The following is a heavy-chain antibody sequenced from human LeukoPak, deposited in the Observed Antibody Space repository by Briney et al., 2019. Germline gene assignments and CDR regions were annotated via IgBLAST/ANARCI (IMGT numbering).Heavy chain of an antibody. D-gene: IGHD6-13*01. V-gene: IGHV4-59*01. Sequence: PSETLSLTLTVSGGFISSYHWSWIRQPRGKGLAGIGYMYYSGSTNYNPSLMRRGTISVRTYKNQLLLKLSTVTAADTAVYYCVRDRDYASSRHAGWFDPWGQGTLVTVSS. CDR2: MYYSGST. CDR1: GGFISSYH. J-gene: IGHJ5*02. CDR3: VRDRDYASSRHAGWFDP.